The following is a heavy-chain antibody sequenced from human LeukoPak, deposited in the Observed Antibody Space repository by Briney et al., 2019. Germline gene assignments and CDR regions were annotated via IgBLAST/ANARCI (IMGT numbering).Heavy chain of an antibody. Sequence: SETLSLTCTVSGVSINSYYWSWIRQPAGKGLEWIGRFYSSGTTHYNPSFKSRVTMSVDTSKNQFSLKLTSVTVADTAVYYCARDGGYSYDPWGQGTLVTVSS. CDR2: FYSSGTT. J-gene: IGHJ5*02. V-gene: IGHV4-4*07. CDR1: GVSINSYY. D-gene: IGHD5-18*01. CDR3: ARDGGYSYDP.